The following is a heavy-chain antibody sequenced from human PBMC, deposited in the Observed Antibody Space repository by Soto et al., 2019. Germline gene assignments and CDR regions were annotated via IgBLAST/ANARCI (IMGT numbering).Heavy chain of an antibody. CDR1: GFTFSSYA. J-gene: IGHJ6*02. D-gene: IGHD1-7*01. CDR2: ISYDGSNK. CDR3: ARDFPNERYNWNYGNYGMDV. V-gene: IGHV3-30-3*01. Sequence: GGSLRLSCAASGFTFSSYAMHWVRQAPGKGLEWVAVISYDGSNKYYADSVKGRFTISRDNSKNTLYLQMNSLRAEDTAVYYCARDFPNERYNWNYGNYGMDVWGQGTTVTVSS.